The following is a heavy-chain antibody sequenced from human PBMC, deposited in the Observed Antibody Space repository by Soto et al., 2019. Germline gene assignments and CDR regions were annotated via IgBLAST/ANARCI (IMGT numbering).Heavy chain of an antibody. J-gene: IGHJ4*02. Sequence: GGSLRLSCAASGFTFTRYSMNWVRQAPGKGLEWVSAISSTTHYIYYADSMRGRFTISRDNAKNAVYLEMNSLRAEDTAVYYCARESEDLTSNFDYWGQGTLVTVSS. CDR3: ARESEDLTSNFDY. CDR2: ISSTTHYI. V-gene: IGHV3-21*06. CDR1: GFTFTRYS.